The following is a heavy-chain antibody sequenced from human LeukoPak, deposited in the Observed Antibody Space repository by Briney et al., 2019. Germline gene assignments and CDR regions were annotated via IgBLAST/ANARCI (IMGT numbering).Heavy chain of an antibody. Sequence: GGSLRLSCSASGFTFSSHWMHWVRQAPGKGLVWVARINGDGSETNYAGSVRGRFTISRDNAKSTLYLQMNSLRAEDTAMYYCASGSGDYGDPFDYWGQGTLVTVSS. CDR2: INGDGSET. CDR1: GFTFSSHW. V-gene: IGHV3-74*01. CDR3: ASGSGDYGDPFDY. J-gene: IGHJ4*02. D-gene: IGHD4-17*01.